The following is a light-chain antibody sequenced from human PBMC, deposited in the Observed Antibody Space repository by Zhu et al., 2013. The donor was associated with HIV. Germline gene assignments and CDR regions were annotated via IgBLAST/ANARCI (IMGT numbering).Light chain of an antibody. Sequence: DIQMTQSPSTLSASVGDRVTITCRASQSISSWLAWYQQKPGEAPKLLIYKASTLESGVPSRFSGSGSGTDFTLTISSLQPEDFATYYCQQSYSTPLTFGGGPRWR. CDR2: KAS. CDR3: QQSYSTPLT. CDR1: QSISSW. J-gene: IGKJ4*01. V-gene: IGKV1-5*03.